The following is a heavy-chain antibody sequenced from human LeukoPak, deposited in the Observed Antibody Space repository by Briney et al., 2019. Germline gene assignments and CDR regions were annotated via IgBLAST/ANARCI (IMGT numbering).Heavy chain of an antibody. Sequence: ASVKVSCKTSGHTFTAYDTQWVGQAPGLGLEWMGWITPNSGGTNYAQKFQGRVAMTRDTSISTAYMELSRLRSDDTAVYYCARDVWKIAARQGLAFDIWGQGTIVTVSS. D-gene: IGHD6-6*01. CDR1: GHTFTAYD. V-gene: IGHV1-2*02. CDR2: ITPNSGGT. CDR3: ARDVWKIAARQGLAFDI. J-gene: IGHJ3*02.